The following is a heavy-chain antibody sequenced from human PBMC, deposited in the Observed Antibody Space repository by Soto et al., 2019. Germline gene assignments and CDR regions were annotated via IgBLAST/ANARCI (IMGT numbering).Heavy chain of an antibody. CDR3: AKEDSDSVPYYPVSPGFDY. CDR1: VFTFSTYG. CDR2: ISYDGTNK. Sequence: GGSMRLSCAASVFTFSTYGMHWVRQAPGKGLEWVAVISYDGTNKFYADSVKGRFTISRDNSKNTLFLQMNSLRAEDAAVYYCAKEDSDSVPYYPVSPGFDYCGPGTLVTVSS. J-gene: IGHJ4*02. D-gene: IGHD3-22*01. V-gene: IGHV3-30*18.